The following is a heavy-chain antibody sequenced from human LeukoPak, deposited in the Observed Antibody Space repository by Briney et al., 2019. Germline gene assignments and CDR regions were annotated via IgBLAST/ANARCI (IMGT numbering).Heavy chain of an antibody. CDR2: ISGSGGST. CDR3: AKAGLVGATISPLDY. D-gene: IGHD1-26*01. J-gene: IGHJ4*02. Sequence: GGSLRLSCAASGFTFSSYAMSWVRQAPGKGLKWVSAISGSGGSTYYADSVKGRFTISRDNSKNTLYLQMNSLRAEDTAVYYCAKAGLVGATISPLDYWGQGTLVTVSS. CDR1: GFTFSSYA. V-gene: IGHV3-23*01.